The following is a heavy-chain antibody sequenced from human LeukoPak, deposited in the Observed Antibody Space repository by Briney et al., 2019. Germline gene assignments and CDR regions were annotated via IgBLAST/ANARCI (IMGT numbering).Heavy chain of an antibody. J-gene: IGHJ3*02. CDR1: GFTFSSYA. D-gene: IGHD2-21*02. V-gene: IGHV3-33*08. CDR2: IWYDGSNK. Sequence: GRSLRLSCAASGFTFSSYAMHWVRQAPGKGLEWVAVIWYDGSNKYYADSVKGRFTISRDNSKNTLYLQMNSLRAEDTAVYYCARAERHIVVVTANDAFDIWGQGTMVTVSS. CDR3: ARAERHIVVVTANDAFDI.